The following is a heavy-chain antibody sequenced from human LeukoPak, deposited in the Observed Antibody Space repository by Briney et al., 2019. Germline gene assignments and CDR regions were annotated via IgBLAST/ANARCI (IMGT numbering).Heavy chain of an antibody. Sequence: SETLSLTCAVYGGSFSGYYWSWICQPPGKGLEWIGYIYYSGSTNYNPSLKSRVTISVDTSKNQFSLKLSSVTAADTAVYYCARGMAARSYYYYMDVWGKGTTVTVSS. D-gene: IGHD6-6*01. CDR1: GGSFSGYY. J-gene: IGHJ6*03. CDR3: ARGMAARSYYYYMDV. V-gene: IGHV4-59*01. CDR2: IYYSGST.